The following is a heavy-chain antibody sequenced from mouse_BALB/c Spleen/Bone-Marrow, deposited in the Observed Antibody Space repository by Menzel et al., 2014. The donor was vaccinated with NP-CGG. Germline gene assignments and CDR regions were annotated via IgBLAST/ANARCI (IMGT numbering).Heavy chain of an antibody. D-gene: IGHD6-1*01. CDR3: ASSRYYAMDY. CDR1: GFTFSDYY. Sequence: EVKVVESGGGLVKPGGSLKLSCAASGFTFSDYYLYWVRQTPGKRLEWVATISDGGSYTYYPDSVKGRFTISRDNAKNNLYLQMSSLKSEDTAMYYCASSRYYAMDYWGQGTSVTVSS. J-gene: IGHJ4*01. V-gene: IGHV5-4*02. CDR2: ISDGGSYT.